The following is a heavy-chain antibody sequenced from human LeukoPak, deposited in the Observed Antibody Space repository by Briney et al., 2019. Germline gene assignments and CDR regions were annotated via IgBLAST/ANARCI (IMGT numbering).Heavy chain of an antibody. V-gene: IGHV4-34*01. J-gene: IGHJ4*02. Sequence: SETLSLTCAVYGGSFSGYYWSWIRQPPGKGLEWIGEINHSGSTNYNPSLKSRVTISVDTSKNQFSLKLSSVTAADTAVYYCATRDGYTDYYFDYWGQGTLVTVSS. CDR2: INHSGST. CDR3: ATRDGYTDYYFDY. D-gene: IGHD5-24*01. CDR1: GGSFSGYY.